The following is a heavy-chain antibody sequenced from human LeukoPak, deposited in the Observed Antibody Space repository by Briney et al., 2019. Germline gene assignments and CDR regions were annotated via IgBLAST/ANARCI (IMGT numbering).Heavy chain of an antibody. V-gene: IGHV3-21*01. CDR1: GFTFSSYE. Sequence: PGGSLRLSCAASGFTFSSYEMNWVRQAPGKGLEWVSFISSSGSDIFYADSVKGRFTISRDNAKNSAYLQMNSLRAEDTAAYYCARVHSAGSLFYFDYWGQGILVTVSS. CDR2: ISSSGSDI. CDR3: ARVHSAGSLFYFDY. J-gene: IGHJ4*02. D-gene: IGHD6-19*01.